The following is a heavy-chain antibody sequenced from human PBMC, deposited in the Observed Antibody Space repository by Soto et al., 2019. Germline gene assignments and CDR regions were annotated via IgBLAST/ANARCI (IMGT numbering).Heavy chain of an antibody. D-gene: IGHD3-22*01. V-gene: IGHV3-30*18. CDR1: GFTFSSYG. CDR2: ISYDGSNK. CDR3: AKEDYYDIVPLSALAI. Sequence: PGGSLRVSWAAAGFTFSSYGMHWVRQAPGKGLEWVAVISYDGSNKYYADSVKGRFTISRDNSKNTLYLQMNSLRAEDTAVYYCAKEDYYDIVPLSALAIWGQGTMVLVSS. J-gene: IGHJ3*02.